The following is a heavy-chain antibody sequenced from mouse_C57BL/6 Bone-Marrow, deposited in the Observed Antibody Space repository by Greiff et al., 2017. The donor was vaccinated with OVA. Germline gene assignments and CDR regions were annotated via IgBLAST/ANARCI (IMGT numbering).Heavy chain of an antibody. CDR3: APKGNYGPYYFDY. D-gene: IGHD1-1*01. CDR2: IHPNSGST. CDR1: GYTFTSYW. J-gene: IGHJ2*01. Sequence: QVQLQQSGAELVKPGASVKLSCKASGYTFTSYWMHWVKQRPGQGLEWIGMIHPNSGSTNYNEKFKSKATLTVDKSSSTAYMQLSSLTSEDSAVYYCAPKGNYGPYYFDYWGQGTTLTVSS. V-gene: IGHV1-64*01.